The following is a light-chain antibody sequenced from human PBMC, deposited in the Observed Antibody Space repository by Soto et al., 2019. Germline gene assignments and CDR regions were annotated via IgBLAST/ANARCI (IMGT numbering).Light chain of an antibody. CDR3: SSYTSSSTLV. Sequence: QSALTQPGSVSGYPGQSLTISCTGTSSDVGGYNYVSWYQQHPGKAPKLMIYEVSNRPSGVSNRFSGSKSGNTASLTISGLQAEDEADYYCSSYTSSSTLVFGTGTKVTVL. J-gene: IGLJ1*01. V-gene: IGLV2-14*01. CDR1: SSDVGGYNY. CDR2: EVS.